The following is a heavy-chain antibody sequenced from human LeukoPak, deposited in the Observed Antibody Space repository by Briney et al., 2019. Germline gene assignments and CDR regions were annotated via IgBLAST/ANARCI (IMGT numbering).Heavy chain of an antibody. CDR3: AKDRVTVTTRGAFDY. V-gene: IGHV3-23*01. CDR2: FSGPLETT. J-gene: IGHJ4*02. D-gene: IGHD4-17*01. Sequence: PGGSLRLSCVASGFTFNNYAMSWVRHVPGKRLEWVSTFSGPLETTYYAPSIEGRFIISRDNSRNTVSLQMNSLRAEDTAVYYCAKDRVTVTTRGAFDYWGQGTLVTVSS. CDR1: GFTFNNYA.